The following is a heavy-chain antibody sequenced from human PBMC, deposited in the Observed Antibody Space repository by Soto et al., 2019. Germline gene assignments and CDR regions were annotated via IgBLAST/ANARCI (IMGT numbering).Heavy chain of an antibody. J-gene: IGHJ4*02. CDR1: GGTFSSYT. D-gene: IGHD6-19*01. V-gene: IGHV1-69*02. CDR2: IIPILGIA. CDR3: ARSASGIAVAGGFDY. Sequence: QVQLVQSGAEVKKPGSSVKVSCKASGGTFSSYTISWVRQAPGQGLEWMGRIIPILGIANYAQKFQGRVTITADKSTSTAYMELCRLRSEDTAVYYCARSASGIAVAGGFDYWGQGTLVTVSS.